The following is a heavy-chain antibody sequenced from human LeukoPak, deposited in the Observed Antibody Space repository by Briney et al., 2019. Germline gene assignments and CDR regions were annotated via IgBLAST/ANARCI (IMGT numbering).Heavy chain of an antibody. CDR3: ARDRAAVVATSSLGV. Sequence: PGGSLRLSCAASGFTFSSYAMHWVRQAPGKGLEWVAVISYDGSNKYYADSVKGRFTISRDNSKNTLYLQMNSLRAEDTAVYYCARDRAAVVATSSLGVWGQGTLVTVSS. CDR2: ISYDGSNK. J-gene: IGHJ4*02. CDR1: GFTFSSYA. V-gene: IGHV3-30-3*01. D-gene: IGHD5-12*01.